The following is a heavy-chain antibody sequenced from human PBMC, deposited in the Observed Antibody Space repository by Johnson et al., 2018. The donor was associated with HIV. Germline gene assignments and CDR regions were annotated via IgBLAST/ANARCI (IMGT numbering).Heavy chain of an antibody. J-gene: IGHJ3*02. CDR2: ISYDGSNK. D-gene: IGHD2-15*01. CDR3: AREGRGAPHDAFDI. CDR1: GFTFSSYA. Sequence: QVQLVESGVGVVQPGRSLRLSCAASGFTFSSYAMHWVRQAPGTGLAWVGVISYDGSNKYYVDSVNGRFTISRDNSKYTQYLQMNSLRAEDTVVYYCAREGRGAPHDAFDIWGQGTMVTVSS. V-gene: IGHV3-30*04.